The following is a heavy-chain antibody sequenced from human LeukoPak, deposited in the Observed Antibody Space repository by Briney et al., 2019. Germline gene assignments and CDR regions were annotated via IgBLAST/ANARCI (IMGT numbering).Heavy chain of an antibody. CDR2: ISYIGST. CDR1: ADSFSSHY. D-gene: IGHD4-17*01. CDR3: ARDLVTVTKGFDI. J-gene: IGHJ3*02. Sequence: SETLSLTCAVSADSFSSHYWTWIRQPPGKGLEWIGYISYIGSTNYNPSLKSRVTISIDTAKNQFSLKLSSVTAADTAVYYCARDLVTVTKGFDIWGQGTMVSVSS. V-gene: IGHV4-59*11.